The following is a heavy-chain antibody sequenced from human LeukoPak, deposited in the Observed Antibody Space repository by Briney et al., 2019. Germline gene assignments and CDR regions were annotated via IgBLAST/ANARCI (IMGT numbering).Heavy chain of an antibody. V-gene: IGHV3-21*01. J-gene: IGHJ4*02. Sequence: GGSLRLSCAASGFTFSSYSMNWVRQAPGKGLEWVSSISSSSYIYYADSVKGRFTISRDNAKNSLYLQMNSLRAEDTAVYYCARRLVVDTDESFDYWGQGTLVTVSS. CDR1: GFTFSSYS. CDR3: ARRLVVDTDESFDY. CDR2: ISSSSYI. D-gene: IGHD5-18*01.